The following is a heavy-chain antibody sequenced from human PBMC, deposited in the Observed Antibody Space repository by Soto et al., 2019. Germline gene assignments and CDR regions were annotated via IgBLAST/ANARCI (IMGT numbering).Heavy chain of an antibody. CDR3: ARLGYCSGGSCYRGYFDY. CDR2: IKQDGSEK. V-gene: IGHV3-7*03. Sequence: GGSLRLSCAASGFTFSSSWMSWVRQAPGKGLEWVANIKQDGSEKYYVDSVKGRFTISRDNAKNSLYLQMNSLRAEDTAVYYCARLGYCSGGSCYRGYFDYWGQGTLVTVSS. D-gene: IGHD2-15*01. CDR1: GFTFSSSW. J-gene: IGHJ4*02.